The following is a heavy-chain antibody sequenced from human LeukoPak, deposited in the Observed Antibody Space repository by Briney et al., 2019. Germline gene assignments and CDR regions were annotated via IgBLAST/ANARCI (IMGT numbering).Heavy chain of an antibody. V-gene: IGHV3-30*04. CDR2: ISYAGGSE. Sequence: GGSLRLSGAASGFTFSSYAMHWVAQTPGQGLEWVAVISYAGGSEYYADSVKGRFIISRDNSKHTLYLQMNSLRPEDTAVYYCERDGGGYVYGCYFDLWGRGTLVTVSS. CDR3: ERDGGGYVYGCYFDL. CDR1: GFTFSSYA. D-gene: IGHD5-18*01. J-gene: IGHJ2*01.